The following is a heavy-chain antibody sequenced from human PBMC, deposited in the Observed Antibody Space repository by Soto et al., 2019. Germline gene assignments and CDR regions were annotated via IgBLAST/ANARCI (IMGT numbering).Heavy chain of an antibody. CDR3: TRDRESESYYLLTYDAFNV. CDR2: IYFDGGNK. D-gene: IGHD1-26*01. CDR1: GFTFSSYG. V-gene: IGHV3-33*01. Sequence: ESGGGVVQPGRSLRLSCAASGFTFSSYGMHWVRQAPGKGLEWVALIYFDGGNKYYADSVKGRFTISRDNSKNTLYLQMNSLRVEDTAVYYCTRDRESESYYLLTYDAFNVWGQGTMVTVS. J-gene: IGHJ3*01.